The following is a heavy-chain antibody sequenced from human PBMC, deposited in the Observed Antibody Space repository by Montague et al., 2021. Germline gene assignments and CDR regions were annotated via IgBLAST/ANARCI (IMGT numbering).Heavy chain of an antibody. CDR1: GDSVRCGIYH. V-gene: IGHV4-61*01. D-gene: IGHD3-22*01. CDR2: ICDGGSA. Sequence: SETRSPTCSVSGDSVRCGIYHWGWIRQSPGKGLEWIGYICDGGSATYKTSLGSRVTMSLDTSSNQFSLNLRSATAADTAVYYCAAYYYGGGGRGSWGQGTLVTVSS. J-gene: IGHJ5*02. CDR3: AAYYYGGGGRGS.